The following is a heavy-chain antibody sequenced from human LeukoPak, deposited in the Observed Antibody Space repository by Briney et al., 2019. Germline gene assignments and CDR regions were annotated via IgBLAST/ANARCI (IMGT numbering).Heavy chain of an antibody. Sequence: GESLKISCKGSGYSFTTYWIGWVRKMPGKGLEWMGIIYPGDSDTRYSPSFQGQVTISADKSISTAYLQWSSLKASDTAMYYCARRYYYASGIVPFDYWGQGTLVTVSS. J-gene: IGHJ4*02. CDR3: ARRYYYASGIVPFDY. D-gene: IGHD3-10*01. V-gene: IGHV5-51*01. CDR2: IYPGDSDT. CDR1: GYSFTTYW.